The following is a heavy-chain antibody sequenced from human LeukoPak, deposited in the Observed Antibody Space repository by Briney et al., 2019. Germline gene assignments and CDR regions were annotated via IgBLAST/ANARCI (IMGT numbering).Heavy chain of an antibody. Sequence: GGPLRLSCAAPGFTFDDYAMHWVRQAPGKGLEWVSLISGDGGSTYYADSVKGRFTISRDNSKNSLYLQMNSLRTEDTALYYCAKVSRGSYYGGACYYFDYWGQGTLVTVSS. J-gene: IGHJ4*02. CDR3: AKVSRGSYYGGACYYFDY. CDR1: GFTFDDYA. D-gene: IGHD1-26*01. CDR2: ISGDGGST. V-gene: IGHV3-43*02.